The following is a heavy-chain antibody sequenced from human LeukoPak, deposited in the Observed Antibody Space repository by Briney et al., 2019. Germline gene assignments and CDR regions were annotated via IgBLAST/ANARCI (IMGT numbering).Heavy chain of an antibody. CDR2: ITGSSSYI. CDR1: GFTFSSYT. CDR3: ARDYSYSSSAAPHT. Sequence: GGSLRLSCAASGFTFSSYTMNWVRQAPGKGLEWVSSITGSSSYIYYADSVKGQFTISRDNAKNSLYLQMNSLRAEDTAVYYCARDYSYSSSAAPHTWGRGTLVTVSS. J-gene: IGHJ4*02. V-gene: IGHV3-21*01. D-gene: IGHD6-6*01.